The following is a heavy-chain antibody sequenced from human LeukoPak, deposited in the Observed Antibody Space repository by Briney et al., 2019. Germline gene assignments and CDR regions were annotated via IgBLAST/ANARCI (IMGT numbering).Heavy chain of an antibody. V-gene: IGHV3-30*04. D-gene: IGHD6-6*01. Sequence: GGSLRLSCAASGFTFSSYAMHWVRQAPGKGLEWVAVISYDGSNKYYADSVKGRFTISRDNAKNSLYLQMNSLRAEDTALYYCAKSIAARQFDSYYYGMDVWGQGTTVTVSS. CDR3: AKSIAARQFDSYYYGMDV. CDR2: ISYDGSNK. J-gene: IGHJ6*02. CDR1: GFTFSSYA.